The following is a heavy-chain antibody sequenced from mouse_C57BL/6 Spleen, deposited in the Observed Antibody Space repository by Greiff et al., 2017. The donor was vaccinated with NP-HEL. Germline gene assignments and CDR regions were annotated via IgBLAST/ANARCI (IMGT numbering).Heavy chain of an antibody. CDR3: ARRGYYYGSRDYYAMDY. CDR2: IYPGDGDT. D-gene: IGHD1-1*01. V-gene: IGHV1-80*01. CDR1: GYAFSSYW. Sequence: QVQLKESGAELVKPGASVKISCKASGYAFSSYWMNWVKQRPGKGLEWIGQIYPGDGDTNYNGKFKGKATLTAAKSSSTAYMQLSSLTSEDSAFYVCARRGYYYGSRDYYAMDYWGQGTSVTGSS. J-gene: IGHJ4*01.